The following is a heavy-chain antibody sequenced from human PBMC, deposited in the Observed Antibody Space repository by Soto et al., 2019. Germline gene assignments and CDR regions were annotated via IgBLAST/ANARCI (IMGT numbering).Heavy chain of an antibody. V-gene: IGHV1-18*01. Sequence: ASVKVSCKASGYTFTSYGFSWVRQAPGQGLEWMGWINTYNENTNYAQKFQGWVTMTRDTSISTAYMELSRLRSDDTAVYYCARAATVNADYGMDVWGQGTTVTVSS. CDR1: GYTFTSYG. D-gene: IGHD5-12*01. CDR2: INTYNENT. J-gene: IGHJ6*02. CDR3: ARAATVNADYGMDV.